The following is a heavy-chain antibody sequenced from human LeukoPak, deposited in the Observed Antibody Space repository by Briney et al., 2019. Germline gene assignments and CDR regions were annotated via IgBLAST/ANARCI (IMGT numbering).Heavy chain of an antibody. CDR1: GFTFSSYW. CDR2: INSDGSST. J-gene: IGHJ4*02. V-gene: IGHV3-74*01. Sequence: PGGSLRLSCAASGFTFSSYWMHWVRQAPGKGLVWVSRINSDGSSTSYADSVKGRFTISRDNAKNTLYLQMNSLRAEDTAVYYCARPNYYDSSGYPFSYWGQGTLATVSS. D-gene: IGHD3-22*01. CDR3: ARPNYYDSSGYPFSY.